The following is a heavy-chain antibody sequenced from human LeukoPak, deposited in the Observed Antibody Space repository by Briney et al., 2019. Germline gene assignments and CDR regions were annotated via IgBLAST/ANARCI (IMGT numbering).Heavy chain of an antibody. Sequence: PGGSLRLSCAASGFTFSSYSMNWVRQAPGKGLEWVSSISSSSSYVYYADSVKGRFTISRDNAKNSLYLQMNSLRAEDTAVYYCARDVAGTTYRYPYYFDYWGQGTLVTVSS. CDR2: ISSSSSYV. CDR1: GFTFSSYS. J-gene: IGHJ4*02. V-gene: IGHV3-21*01. D-gene: IGHD1-7*01. CDR3: ARDVAGTTYRYPYYFDY.